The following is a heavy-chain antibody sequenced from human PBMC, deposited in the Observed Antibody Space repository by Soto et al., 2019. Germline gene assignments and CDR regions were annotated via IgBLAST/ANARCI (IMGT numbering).Heavy chain of an antibody. D-gene: IGHD1-20*01. J-gene: IGHJ2*01. CDR1: GYTFTSYY. V-gene: IGHV1-46*04. CDR3: ARSITENHWYFDL. CDR2: INPSGGST. Sequence: QVQLAQSGAEVKKPGASVKVSCKAPGYTFTSYYMHWMRQAPGQGLGWMGIINPSGGSTRYPQKLDGRVAMTSDTSTGTVYMELSSLRCEDPAVYYSARSITENHWYFDLSGRGALVTVSS.